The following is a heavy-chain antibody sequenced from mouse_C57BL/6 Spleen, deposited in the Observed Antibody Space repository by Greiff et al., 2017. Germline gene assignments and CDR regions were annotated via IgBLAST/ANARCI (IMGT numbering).Heavy chain of an antibody. CDR3: ARSDTTADFEV. CDR1: GYTFTGYW. D-gene: IGHD1-2*01. Sequence: QVQLQQSGAELMKPGASVKLSCKATGYTFTGYWIEWVKQRPGHGLEWIGEILPGSGSTNYNEKFKGKATFTADTSSNTAYMQLSSLTYEDSAVYCGARSDTTADFEVWGTGTTVTVSS. V-gene: IGHV1-9*01. J-gene: IGHJ1*03. CDR2: ILPGSGST.